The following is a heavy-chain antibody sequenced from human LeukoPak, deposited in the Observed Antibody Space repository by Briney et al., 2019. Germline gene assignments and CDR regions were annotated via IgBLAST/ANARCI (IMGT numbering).Heavy chain of an antibody. J-gene: IGHJ4*02. CDR2: IYYRGTT. D-gene: IGHD6-13*01. Sequence: PSETLSLTCTVSGGSISSSSYYWGWIRQPPGKGLEWLGTIYYRGTTYYNPSLKSRVTISVDTSKNQFSLKLSSVTAADTAVYYCARSTRRYSSSSDYWGQGTLVTVSS. CDR3: ARSTRRYSSSSDY. V-gene: IGHV4-39*07. CDR1: GGSISSSSYY.